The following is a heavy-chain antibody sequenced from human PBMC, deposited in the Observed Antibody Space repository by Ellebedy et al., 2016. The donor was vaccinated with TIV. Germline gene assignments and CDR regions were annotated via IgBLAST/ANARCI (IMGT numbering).Heavy chain of an antibody. CDR1: GGTFSSYA. Sequence: AASVKVSCKASGGTFSSYAISWVRQAPGQGLEWMGRIIPILGMANYAQKFQGRVTITADKSTSTAYMELSSLRAEDTAVYYWARDRDSSSWYFGGYYYYGMDVWGQGTTVTVSS. CDR2: IIPILGMA. CDR3: ARDRDSSSWYFGGYYYYGMDV. J-gene: IGHJ6*02. D-gene: IGHD6-13*01. V-gene: IGHV1-69*04.